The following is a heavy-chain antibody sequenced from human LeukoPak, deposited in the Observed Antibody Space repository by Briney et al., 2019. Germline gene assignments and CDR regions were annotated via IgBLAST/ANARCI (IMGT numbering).Heavy chain of an antibody. CDR1: GGSISSSSYY. D-gene: IGHD6-19*01. CDR2: MYYSGSS. V-gene: IGHV4-39*01. J-gene: IGHJ4*02. CDR3: ARRWSSGPTHFDY. Sequence: SETLSLTCTVSGGSISSSSYYWGWIRQPPGKGLEWIGSMYYSGSSDYNPSLKSRVTISVDTSKKQFSLKLSSLTAADTAVYYCARRWSSGPTHFDYWGQGTLVTVSS.